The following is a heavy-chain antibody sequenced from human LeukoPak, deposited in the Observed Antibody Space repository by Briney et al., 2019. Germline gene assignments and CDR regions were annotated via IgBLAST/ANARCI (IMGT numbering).Heavy chain of an antibody. D-gene: IGHD3-3*01. V-gene: IGHV3-7*03. CDR2: IKLDGSEK. J-gene: IGHJ4*02. Sequence: GGSLRLSCVASGFTVSSNYMSWVRQAPGKGLEWVANIKLDGSEKNYVDSVKGRFTISRDNTKNSLYLQMNSLRAEDTAVFYCARDQYDTWSRRGNFDSWGQGTLVIVSS. CDR3: ARDQYDTWSRRGNFDS. CDR1: GFTVSSNY.